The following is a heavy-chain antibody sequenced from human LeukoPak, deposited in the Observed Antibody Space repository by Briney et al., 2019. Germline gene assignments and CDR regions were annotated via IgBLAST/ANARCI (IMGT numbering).Heavy chain of an antibody. CDR3: ARHELGYCSGGRCPHWFDY. CDR2: IFHSESP. Sequence: SETLSLTCTVSGGSISSFYWSWIRQPPGNGLEWIGYIFHSESPNYNPSLRSRATLSVDTSKNQFSLKLSSMTAADTAVYYCARHELGYCSGGRCPHWFDYWGQGTLVTVSS. J-gene: IGHJ4*02. CDR1: GGSISSFY. D-gene: IGHD2-15*01. V-gene: IGHV4-59*08.